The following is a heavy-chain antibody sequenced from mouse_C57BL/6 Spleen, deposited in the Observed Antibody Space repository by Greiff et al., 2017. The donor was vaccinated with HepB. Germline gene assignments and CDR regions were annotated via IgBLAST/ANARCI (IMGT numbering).Heavy chain of an antibody. CDR2: IYPGDGDT. D-gene: IGHD1-1*01. V-gene: IGHV1-82*01. CDR1: GYAFSSSW. J-gene: IGHJ2*01. CDR3: ARVARGYFDY. Sequence: QVQLQQSGPELVKPGASVKISCKASGYAFSSSWMNWVKQRPGKGLEWIGRIYPGDGDTNYNGKFKGKATLTADKSSSTAYMQLSSLTSEDSAVYFCARVARGYFDYWGQGTTLTVSS.